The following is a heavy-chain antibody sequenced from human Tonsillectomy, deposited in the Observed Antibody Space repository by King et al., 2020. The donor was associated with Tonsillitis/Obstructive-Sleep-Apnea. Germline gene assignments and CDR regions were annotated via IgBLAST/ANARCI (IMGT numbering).Heavy chain of an antibody. V-gene: IGHV3-74*01. J-gene: IGHJ4*02. Sequence: VQLVESGGGLVQPGGSLRISCAASGFTFSSHWMHWVRQAPGKGLEWVSRINTDGRTTSYADSVKGRFTISRDNAKNALYLQMHSLRAEDTAVYYCARAQSGTLDYWGQGTLVTVSS. CDR1: GFTFSSHW. D-gene: IGHD1-1*01. CDR2: INTDGRTT. CDR3: ARAQSGTLDY.